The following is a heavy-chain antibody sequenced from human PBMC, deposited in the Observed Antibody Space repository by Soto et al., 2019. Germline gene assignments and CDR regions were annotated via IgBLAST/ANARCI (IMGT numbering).Heavy chain of an antibody. Sequence: SVKVSCKASGGTFSSYAISWVRQAPGQGLEWMGGIIPIFGTANYAQKFQGRVTITADESTSTAYMELSSLRSEDTAVYYCARDDSCISTSCYARGPYYYYYGMDVWGQGTTVTVSS. CDR3: ARDDSCISTSCYARGPYYYYYGMDV. CDR1: GGTFSSYA. D-gene: IGHD2-2*01. CDR2: IIPIFGTA. V-gene: IGHV1-69*13. J-gene: IGHJ6*02.